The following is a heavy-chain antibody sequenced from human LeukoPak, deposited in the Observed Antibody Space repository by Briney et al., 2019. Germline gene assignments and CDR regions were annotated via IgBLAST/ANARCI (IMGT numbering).Heavy chain of an antibody. Sequence: SETLSLTCTVSGGSISSHYWSWIRQPPGKGLEWIGYIYYSGSTNYNPSLKSRVTISVDTSKNQFSLKLSSVTAADTAVYYCARDLSVVVPAAINGDYMDVWGKGTTVTVS. V-gene: IGHV4-59*11. CDR3: ARDLSVVVPAAINGDYMDV. J-gene: IGHJ6*03. D-gene: IGHD2-2*01. CDR1: GGSISSHY. CDR2: IYYSGST.